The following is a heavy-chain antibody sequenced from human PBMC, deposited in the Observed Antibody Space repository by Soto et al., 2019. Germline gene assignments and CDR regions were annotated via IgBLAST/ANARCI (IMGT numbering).Heavy chain of an antibody. CDR3: ARAAAGLYYYYYGMDV. J-gene: IGHJ6*02. CDR1: GGTFSSYT. D-gene: IGHD6-13*01. CDR2: IIPILGIA. V-gene: IGHV1-69*02. Sequence: GASVKVSCKASGGTFSSYTISWVRQAPGQGLEWMGRIIPILGIANYAQKFQGRVTITADKSTSTAYMELSSLRSEDTAVYYCARAAAGLYYYYYGMDVWGQGTTVTVSS.